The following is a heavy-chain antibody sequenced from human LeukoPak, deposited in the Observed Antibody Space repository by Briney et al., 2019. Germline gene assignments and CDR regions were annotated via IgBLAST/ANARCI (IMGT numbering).Heavy chain of an antibody. CDR1: GYTFTGYY. Sequence: ASVKVSCKASGYTFTGYYMHWVRQAPGQGLEGMGWINPNSGGTNYAQKFQGRVTMTRDTSISTAYMELSRLRSDDTAVYYCAREVQLERHFDYWGQGTLVTVSS. D-gene: IGHD1-1*01. V-gene: IGHV1-2*02. CDR2: INPNSGGT. J-gene: IGHJ4*02. CDR3: AREVQLERHFDY.